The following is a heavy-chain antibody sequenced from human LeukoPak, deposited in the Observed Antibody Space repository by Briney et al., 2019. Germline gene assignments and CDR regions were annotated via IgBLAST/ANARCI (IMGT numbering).Heavy chain of an antibody. CDR3: ARDFSLTMVRGVID. Sequence: GGSLRLSCAASKLTFSNYWMNWVRQAPGKGLEWVANIRQDGTERSYVDSVKGRFTISRDNAKNTLFLQMNSLRAEDTAVYYCARDFSLTMVRGVIDWGQGTLVTVSS. V-gene: IGHV3-7*01. D-gene: IGHD3-10*01. CDR1: KLTFSNYW. J-gene: IGHJ4*02. CDR2: IRQDGTER.